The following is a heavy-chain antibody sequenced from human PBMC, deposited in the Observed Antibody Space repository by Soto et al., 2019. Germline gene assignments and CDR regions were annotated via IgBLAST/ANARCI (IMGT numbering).Heavy chain of an antibody. CDR3: ARVSGYDLNYYYYGMDV. Sequence: SETLSLTCAVSGGSISSSNWWSWVRQPPGKGLEWIGEIYHSGSTNYNPSLKSRVTISVDKSKNQFSLKLSSVTAADTAVYYCARVSGYDLNYYYYGMDVWGQGTTVTVS. D-gene: IGHD5-12*01. V-gene: IGHV4-4*02. CDR2: IYHSGST. J-gene: IGHJ6*02. CDR1: GGSISSSNW.